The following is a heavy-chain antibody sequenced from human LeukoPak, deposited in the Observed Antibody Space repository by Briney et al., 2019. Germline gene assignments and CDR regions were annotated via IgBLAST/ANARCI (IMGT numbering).Heavy chain of an antibody. D-gene: IGHD3-16*02. V-gene: IGHV1-46*01. CDR3: ARSLPLRELSSQYYFDY. CDR1: GYTFTSYY. J-gene: IGHJ4*02. CDR2: INPSGCST. Sequence: GASVKVSCKASGYTFTSYYMHWVRQAPGQGLEWMGIINPSGCSTSYAQKFQGRVTMTRDMSTSTVYMELSSLRSEDTAVYYCARSLPLRELSSQYYFDYWGQGTLITVSS.